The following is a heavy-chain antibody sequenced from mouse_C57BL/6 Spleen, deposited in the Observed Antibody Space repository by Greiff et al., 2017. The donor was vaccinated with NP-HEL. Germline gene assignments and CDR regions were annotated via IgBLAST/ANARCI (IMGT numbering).Heavy chain of an antibody. CDR1: GYTFTSYW. D-gene: IGHD1-1*01. Sequence: VQLQQPGAELVKPGASVKLSCKASGYTFTSYWMHWVKQRPGRGLEWIGRIDPNSGGTKYNEKFKSKATLTVDKPSSTAYMQLSSLTSEDSAVFYCARRGPTVVAPYYAMDYWGQGTSVTVSS. V-gene: IGHV1-72*01. J-gene: IGHJ4*01. CDR3: ARRGPTVVAPYYAMDY. CDR2: IDPNSGGT.